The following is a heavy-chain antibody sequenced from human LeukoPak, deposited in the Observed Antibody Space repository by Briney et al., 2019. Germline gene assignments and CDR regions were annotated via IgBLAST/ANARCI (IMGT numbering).Heavy chain of an antibody. D-gene: IGHD2-21*01. V-gene: IGHV3-64D*09. Sequence: GGSLRLSCSASGFPFSSYAMHWVRQAPGKGLEYVSAISDSGGSTYYADSVKGRFTISRDNSKNTLYLQMSSLRAEDTAVYYCVKAFESWTLWYFDYWGRGTLVTVSS. CDR2: ISDSGGST. CDR3: VKAFESWTLWYFDY. CDR1: GFPFSSYA. J-gene: IGHJ4*02.